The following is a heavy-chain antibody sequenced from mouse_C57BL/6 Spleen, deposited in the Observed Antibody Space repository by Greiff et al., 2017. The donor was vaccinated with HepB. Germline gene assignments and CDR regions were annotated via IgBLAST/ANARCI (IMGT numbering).Heavy chain of an antibody. J-gene: IGHJ4*01. V-gene: IGHV1-26*01. Sequence: VQLQQSGPELVKPGASVKISCKASGYTFTDYYMNWVKQSHGKSLEWIGDINPNNGGTSYNQKFKGKATLTVDKSSSTAYMELRSLTSEDSAVYYCARVDYGSIYGGAMDYWGQGTSVTVSS. D-gene: IGHD1-1*01. CDR1: GYTFTDYY. CDR3: ARVDYGSIYGGAMDY. CDR2: INPNNGGT.